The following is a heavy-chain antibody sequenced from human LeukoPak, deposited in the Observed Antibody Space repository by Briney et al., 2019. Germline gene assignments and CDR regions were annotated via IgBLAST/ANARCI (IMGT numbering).Heavy chain of an antibody. D-gene: IGHD5-12*01. CDR3: ARGSIVATEDY. V-gene: IGHV3-11*06. J-gene: IGHJ4*02. Sequence: SVKGRFTISRDNAKNSLYLQMNSLRAEDTAVYYCARGSIVATEDYWGQGTLVTVSS.